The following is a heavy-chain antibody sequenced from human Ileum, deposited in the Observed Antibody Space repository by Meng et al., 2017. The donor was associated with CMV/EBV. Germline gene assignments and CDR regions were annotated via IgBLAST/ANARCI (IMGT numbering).Heavy chain of an antibody. CDR1: GFTFSNYW. V-gene: IGHV3-7*01. J-gene: IGHJ2*01. D-gene: IGHD2-2*01. Sequence: GESLKISCAASGFTFSNYWMSWVRQAPGKGLEWVANINQDASERYYVGSVKGRFTISRDNAKNSLYLQMNSLRAEDAAVYYCARRPLGFCSSMSCQPLWYFDLWGRDTLVTVSS. CDR3: ARRPLGFCSSMSCQPLWYFDL. CDR2: INQDASER.